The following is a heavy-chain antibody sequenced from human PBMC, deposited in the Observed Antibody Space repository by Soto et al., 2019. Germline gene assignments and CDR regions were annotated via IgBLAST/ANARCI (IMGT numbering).Heavy chain of an antibody. CDR3: TADYGDYVDY. Sequence: GGSLRLSCAASGFTFSNAWMSWVRQAPGKGLEWVGRNKSKTDGGTTDYAAPVKGRFTISRDDSKNTLYLKMNSLKTEDTAVYYCTADYGDYVDYWGQGTLVTVSS. CDR1: GFTFSNAW. D-gene: IGHD4-17*01. CDR2: NKSKTDGGTT. J-gene: IGHJ4*02. V-gene: IGHV3-15*01.